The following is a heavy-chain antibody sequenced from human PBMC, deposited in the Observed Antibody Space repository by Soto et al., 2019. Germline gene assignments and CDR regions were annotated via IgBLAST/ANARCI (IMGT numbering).Heavy chain of an antibody. CDR3: AREWGHFYYYDSSGYYPVDY. CDR1: GGTFSSYA. Sequence: QVQLVQSGAEVKKPGSSVKVSCKASGGTFSSYAISWVRQAPGQGLEWMGGIIPIFGTANYAQKFQGRVTITADESTSTAYMELSSLRSEDTAVYYCAREWGHFYYYDSSGYYPVDYWGQGTLVTVSS. V-gene: IGHV1-69*01. CDR2: IIPIFGTA. D-gene: IGHD3-22*01. J-gene: IGHJ4*02.